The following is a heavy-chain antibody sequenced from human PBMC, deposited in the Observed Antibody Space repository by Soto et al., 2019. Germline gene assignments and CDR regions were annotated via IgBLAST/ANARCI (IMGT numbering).Heavy chain of an antibody. CDR3: GQILIG. D-gene: IGHD2-15*01. J-gene: IGHJ4*02. CDR1: GFTINPYW. Sequence: EVQMVESGGGLVQPGGSLRLSCAASGFTINPYWMSWVRQAPGKGLEWVASTNQDGSTTYYVDSVKGRFTISRDNAKNSLYLQMNSLRAEDTAIYYCGQILIGRGQGTLVTVSS. V-gene: IGHV3-7*01. CDR2: TNQDGSTT.